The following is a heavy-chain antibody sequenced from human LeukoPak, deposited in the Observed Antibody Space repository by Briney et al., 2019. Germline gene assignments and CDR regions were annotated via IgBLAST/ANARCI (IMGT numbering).Heavy chain of an antibody. CDR1: GYTFTNYG. Sequence: GASVKVSCKASGYTFTNYGINWVRQAPGQGLEWMGKIIPILDVTNYAQKFQGRVTITADESTSTAYMELSSLRSEDTAIYYCARGELRMEEGYFDYWGQGTLVTVSS. CDR3: ARGELRMEEGYFDY. J-gene: IGHJ4*02. CDR2: IIPILDVT. V-gene: IGHV1-69*04. D-gene: IGHD7-27*01.